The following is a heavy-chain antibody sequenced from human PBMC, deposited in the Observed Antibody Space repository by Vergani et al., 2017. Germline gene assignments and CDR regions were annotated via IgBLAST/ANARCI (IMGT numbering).Heavy chain of an antibody. J-gene: IGHJ3*02. CDR2: IFYSGST. D-gene: IGHD2-21*01. CDR1: GGSISSSDYY. V-gene: IGHV4-39*07. Sequence: QLQLQESGPGLVKPSETLSLTCTVSGGSISSSDYYWGWIRQPPGKGLEWIGSIFYSGSTYYNPSLKSRVTISADKSISTAYLQWSSLKASDTAMYYCARGMHCGGDCYPDAFDIWGQGTMVTVSS. CDR3: ARGMHCGGDCYPDAFDI.